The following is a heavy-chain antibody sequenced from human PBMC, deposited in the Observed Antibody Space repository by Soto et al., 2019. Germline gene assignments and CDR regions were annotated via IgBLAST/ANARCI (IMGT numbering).Heavy chain of an antibody. V-gene: IGHV3-7*05. CDR1: GFTFSSDW. Sequence: EVRLVESGGGLVQPGGSLRLSCAASGFTFSSDWMTWVRQAPGKGLEWVANIRKDGSKTSYLDSVRGRFTISRDNAQSSLYLQMDSLRAEDTAMYYCARDVCRGTGSLYLDAFDILGEGTMFTVSS. CDR2: IRKDGSKT. J-gene: IGHJ3*02. D-gene: IGHD6-13*01. CDR3: ARDVCRGTGSLYLDAFDI.